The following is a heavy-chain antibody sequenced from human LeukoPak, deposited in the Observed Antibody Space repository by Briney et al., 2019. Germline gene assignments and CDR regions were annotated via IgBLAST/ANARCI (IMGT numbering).Heavy chain of an antibody. D-gene: IGHD3-10*01. CDR1: ESTFSSFA. Sequence: GGSLRLSCAASESTFSSFAMSWIRQAPGKGLEWVSAINRDGSYTYYADSVKGRFIISRDNSKNTLYLQMDSLRAEDAALYHCAVVRGLIDPFDYWGQGTLVTVSS. CDR3: AVVRGLIDPFDY. V-gene: IGHV3-23*05. CDR2: INRDGSYT. J-gene: IGHJ4*02.